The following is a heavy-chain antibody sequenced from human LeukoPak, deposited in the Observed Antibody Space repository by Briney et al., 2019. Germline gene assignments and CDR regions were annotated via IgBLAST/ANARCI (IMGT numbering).Heavy chain of an antibody. CDR2: INPNSGGT. D-gene: IGHD1-14*01. V-gene: IGHV1-2*02. CDR1: GYTFTGYY. Sequence: GASVKVSCKASGYTFTGYYMHWVRQAPGQGLEWMGWINPNSGGTNYAQKFQGRVTMTRDTSISTAYMELSGLRSDDTAMYYCARGGRSTWSKPYYFDYWGQGTLVTVSS. J-gene: IGHJ4*02. CDR3: ARGGRSTWSKPYYFDY.